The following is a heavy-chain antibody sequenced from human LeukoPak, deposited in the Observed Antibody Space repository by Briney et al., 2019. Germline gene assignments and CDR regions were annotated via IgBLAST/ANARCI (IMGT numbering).Heavy chain of an antibody. J-gene: IGHJ4*02. CDR3: ATDGRSSGWYGFDY. CDR2: ITSPVGRI. V-gene: IGHV3-21*01. CDR1: GFTFTTYS. Sequence: PGGSLRLSCAASGFTFTTYSMNWVRQAPGKGLEWVSSITSPVGRIYYADSLKGRITISRDNARSSLYLQMNSLPAEETALYYCATDGRSSGWYGFDYWGLGTLVTVSS. D-gene: IGHD6-19*01.